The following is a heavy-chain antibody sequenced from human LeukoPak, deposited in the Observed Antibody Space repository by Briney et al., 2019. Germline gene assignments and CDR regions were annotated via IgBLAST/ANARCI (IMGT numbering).Heavy chain of an antibody. D-gene: IGHD6-6*01. J-gene: IGHJ4*02. CDR3: ANTDEYSSSSNLDY. CDR1: GGSISSYY. CDR2: IYYSGST. Sequence: SETLSLTCTVSGGSISSYYWSWIRQPPGKGLEWIGYIYYSGSTNYNPSLKSRVTISVDTSKNQFSLKLSSVTAADTAVYYCANTDEYSSSSNLDYWGQGTLVTVSS. V-gene: IGHV4-59*08.